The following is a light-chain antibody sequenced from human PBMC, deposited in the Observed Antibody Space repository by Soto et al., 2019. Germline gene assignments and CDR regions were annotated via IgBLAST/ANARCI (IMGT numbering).Light chain of an antibody. CDR1: SSDVGGYNY. Sequence: QSVLTQPASVSGSPGQSITISCTGTSSDVGGYNYASWYQQHPGKAPKFMIYDVSNRPSGVSNRFSGSKSGNTASLTISGLQAEDEADYYCSSYTTSNTRQIVFGXGTKVTVL. J-gene: IGLJ1*01. CDR3: SSYTTSNTRQIV. V-gene: IGLV2-14*01. CDR2: DVS.